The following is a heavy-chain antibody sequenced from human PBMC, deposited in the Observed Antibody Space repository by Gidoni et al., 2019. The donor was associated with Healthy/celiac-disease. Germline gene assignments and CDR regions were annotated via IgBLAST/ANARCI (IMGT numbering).Heavy chain of an antibody. Sequence: EVQLVQSGAEVKKPGESLKISCKGSGYSFTSYWIGWVRQMPGKGLEWMGIIYPGDSDTRYSPSFQGQVTISADKSISTAYLQWSSLKASDTAMYYCARPGLGDGYNTGDWYFDLWGRGTLVTVSS. D-gene: IGHD5-12*01. V-gene: IGHV5-51*01. J-gene: IGHJ2*01. CDR3: ARPGLGDGYNTGDWYFDL. CDR1: GYSFTSYW. CDR2: IYPGDSDT.